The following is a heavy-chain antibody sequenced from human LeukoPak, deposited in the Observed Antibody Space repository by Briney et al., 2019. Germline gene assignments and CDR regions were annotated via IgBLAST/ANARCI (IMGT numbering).Heavy chain of an antibody. CDR1: GDSVSSNSAA. Sequence: SQILSLTCAISGDSVSSNSAAWNWIRQSPSRGLEWLGRTYYRSKWYNDYAVSVKSRITINPDTSKNQLSLHLNSVTPEDTAVYYCARNELEVSLSFDSWGQGTLVTVSS. J-gene: IGHJ4*02. CDR2: TYYRSKWYN. D-gene: IGHD1-1*01. V-gene: IGHV6-1*01. CDR3: ARNELEVSLSFDS.